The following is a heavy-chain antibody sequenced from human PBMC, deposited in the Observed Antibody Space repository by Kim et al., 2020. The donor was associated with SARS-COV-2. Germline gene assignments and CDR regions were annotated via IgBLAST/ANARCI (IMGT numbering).Heavy chain of an antibody. D-gene: IGHD3-22*01. CDR1: EFTFSDYS. Sequence: GGSLRLSCAASEFTFSDYSMHWVRQAPGKGLVWVSNIHNDGGVTNYADSVKGRFTISRDNAKNTVYLQMNSLRAEDTAVYYCTTLTVVTGRPNYWGQGTLVTVSS. J-gene: IGHJ4*02. CDR2: IHNDGGVT. CDR3: TTLTVVTGRPNY. V-gene: IGHV3-74*01.